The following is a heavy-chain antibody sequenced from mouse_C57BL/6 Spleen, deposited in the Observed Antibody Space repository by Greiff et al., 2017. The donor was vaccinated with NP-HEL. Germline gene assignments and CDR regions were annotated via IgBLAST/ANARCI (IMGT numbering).Heavy chain of an antibody. J-gene: IGHJ2*01. CDR1: GYSFTGYF. V-gene: IGHV1-20*01. CDR3: ARAGGSNYFDY. Sequence: EVQLQQSGPELVKPGDSVKISCKASGYSFTGYFMNWVMQSHGKSLEWIGRINPYNGDTFYNQKFKGKATLTVDKSSSTAHMELRSLTSEDSAVYYCARAGGSNYFDYWGQGTTLTVSS. CDR2: INPYNGDT.